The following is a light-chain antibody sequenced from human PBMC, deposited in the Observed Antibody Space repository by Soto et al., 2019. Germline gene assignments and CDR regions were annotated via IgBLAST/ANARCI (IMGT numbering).Light chain of an antibody. V-gene: IGKV3-11*01. CDR3: QQRSGLAIS. CDR1: QSVSRF. J-gene: IGKJ5*01. CDR2: DAS. Sequence: EVVLTQSPATLSLSPGERATLSCRASQSVSRFLAWYQQKPGQAPRLLIFDASNRATGIPAKFSASGSGTDFTLTIRSFESEDSAVYYCQQRSGLAISFGQGTRMDI.